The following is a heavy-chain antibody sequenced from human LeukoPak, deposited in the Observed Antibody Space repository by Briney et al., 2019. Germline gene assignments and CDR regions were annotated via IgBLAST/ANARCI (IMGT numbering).Heavy chain of an antibody. J-gene: IGHJ4*02. Sequence: SVKVSCKTFLGTFTTYAISWGRQAPGQGREWRGGIIPIFVTANYSQKFHSRVTITTDGFTSSASMELSRLRSEDRGVNYCDLTAATEIWGQGTLVTVSS. V-gene: IGHV1-69*05. CDR3: DLTAATEI. D-gene: IGHD2-21*02. CDR1: LGTFTTYA. CDR2: IIPIFVTA.